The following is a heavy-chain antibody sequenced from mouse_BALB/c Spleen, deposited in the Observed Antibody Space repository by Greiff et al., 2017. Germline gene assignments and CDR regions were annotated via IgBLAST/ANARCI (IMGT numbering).Heavy chain of an antibody. CDR1: GFTFSDYG. V-gene: IGHV5-15*02. D-gene: IGHD2-4*01. CDR3: AREYYDYDFDY. CDR2: ISNLAYSI. Sequence: DVMLVESGGGLVQPGGSRKLSCAASGFTFSDYGMAWVRQAPGKGPEWVAFISNLAYSIYYADTVTGRFTISRENAKNTLYLEMSSLRSEDTAMYYCAREYYDYDFDYWGQGTTLTVSS. J-gene: IGHJ2*01.